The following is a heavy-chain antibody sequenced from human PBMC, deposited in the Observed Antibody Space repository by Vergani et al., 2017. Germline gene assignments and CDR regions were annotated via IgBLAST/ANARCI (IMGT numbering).Heavy chain of an antibody. CDR2: IRYDGSNK. CDR1: GFTFSSYC. J-gene: IGHJ4*02. CDR3: AKDRGPYYDSSGCNY. V-gene: IGHV3-30*02. D-gene: IGHD3-22*01. Sequence: QVQLVESGGGVVQPGGSLRLSCAASGFTFSSYCMHWVRQAPGKGLEWVAFIRYDGSNKYYADSVKGRFTISRDNSKNTLYLQMNSLRAEDTAVYYCAKDRGPYYDSSGCNYWGQGTLVTVSS.